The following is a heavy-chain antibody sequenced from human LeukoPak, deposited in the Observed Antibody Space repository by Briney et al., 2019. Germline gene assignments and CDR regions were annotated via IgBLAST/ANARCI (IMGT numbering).Heavy chain of an antibody. V-gene: IGHV4-59*08. Sequence: SETLSLTCTVSGGSISSYYWSWIRQPPGKGLEGIVYIYYSGSTNYNPSLKSRVTISVDTSKNQFSLKLSSVTAADTAVYYCARNPLLYDSSGYYTYWYFDLWGRGTLVTVSS. J-gene: IGHJ2*01. CDR3: ARNPLLYDSSGYYTYWYFDL. CDR1: GGSISSYY. D-gene: IGHD3-22*01. CDR2: IYYSGST.